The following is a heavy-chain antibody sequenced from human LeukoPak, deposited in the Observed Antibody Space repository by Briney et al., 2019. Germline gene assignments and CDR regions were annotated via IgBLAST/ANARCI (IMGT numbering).Heavy chain of an antibody. CDR3: AAFGVVTDFDY. J-gene: IGHJ4*02. D-gene: IGHD3-3*01. CDR1: GFTFSSYW. CDR2: IKQDGSKK. V-gene: IGHV3-7*01. Sequence: GGSLRLSCAASGFTFSSYWMSWVRLAPGKGLEWVANIKQDGSKKNYVDSVKGRFTTSRDNAKNSVYLQMNSLRAEDTAVYYCAAFGVVTDFDYWGQGTLVTVSS.